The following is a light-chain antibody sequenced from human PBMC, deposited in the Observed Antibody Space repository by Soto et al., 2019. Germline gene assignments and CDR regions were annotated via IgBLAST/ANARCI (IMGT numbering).Light chain of an antibody. Sequence: EIVLTRSPATLSLSPGERATLSCRASRSIGNSLVWYQQRPGQAPTLLIYDVSNRAAGIPARFSGSGSGTDFTVTISSLEPEDFAVYYCHQRFSWPITFGQGTRLEIK. J-gene: IGKJ5*01. CDR1: RSIGNS. CDR3: HQRFSWPIT. CDR2: DVS. V-gene: IGKV3-11*01.